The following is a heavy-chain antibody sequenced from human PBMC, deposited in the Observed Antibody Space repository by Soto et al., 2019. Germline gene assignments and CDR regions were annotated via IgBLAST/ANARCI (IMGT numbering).Heavy chain of an antibody. J-gene: IGHJ5*02. CDR2: IYPGDSDT. CDR3: ARGATIGTTDWFDP. D-gene: IGHD1-1*01. CDR1: GYSFATYW. V-gene: IGHV5-51*01. Sequence: HGESLKISCKGSGYSFATYWIGWVRQMPGKGLEWMGMIYPGDSDTRYSPSFQGQVTISADKSINTAYLQWSSLKASDTAIYYCARGATIGTTDWFDPWGQGTLVTVSS.